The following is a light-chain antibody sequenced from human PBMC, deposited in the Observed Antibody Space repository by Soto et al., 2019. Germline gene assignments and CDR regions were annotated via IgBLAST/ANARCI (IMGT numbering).Light chain of an antibody. CDR2: DAS. Sequence: EIVLTQSPGTLSLSPGERATLSCRASQSVSSSHLAWYQQKPGQAPRLLIYDASNRATGIPARFSGSGSGTDLTLTISSLEPEDFAVYACQQRSNWPTITFGQGTRLEIK. CDR3: QQRSNWPTIT. V-gene: IGKV3D-20*02. J-gene: IGKJ5*01. CDR1: QSVSSSH.